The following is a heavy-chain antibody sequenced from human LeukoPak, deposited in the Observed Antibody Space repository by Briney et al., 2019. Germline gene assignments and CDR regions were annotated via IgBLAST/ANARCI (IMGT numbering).Heavy chain of an antibody. CDR3: AVGANPGAFDY. CDR1: GFPFSTYW. J-gene: IGHJ4*02. D-gene: IGHD1-26*01. V-gene: IGHV3-7*01. CDR2: INQDGTEK. Sequence: GGSLRLSCAASGFPFSTYWMSWVRQAPGKWLEWVANINQDGTEKYYVDSVKGRFTISRDNAKNTLYLQMNSLRAEDTAVYYCAVGANPGAFDYWGQGTLVTVSS.